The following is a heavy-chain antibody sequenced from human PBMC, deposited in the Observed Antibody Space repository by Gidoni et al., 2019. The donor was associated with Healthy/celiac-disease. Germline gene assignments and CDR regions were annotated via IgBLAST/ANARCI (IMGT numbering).Heavy chain of an antibody. CDR3: ASYDFWSVSSFSRDDVPSFDY. V-gene: IGHV1-69*06. Sequence: QVQLVQSGAEVKKPGSSVKVSFKASGCPFSSYAISWVRQAPGQGLEWMGGIIPIFGTANYAQKFQGRVTITADKSTSTAYMELSILRSEDTAVYYCASYDFWSVSSFSRDDVPSFDYWGQGTLVTVSS. CDR1: GCPFSSYA. D-gene: IGHD3-3*01. J-gene: IGHJ4*02. CDR2: IIPIFGTA.